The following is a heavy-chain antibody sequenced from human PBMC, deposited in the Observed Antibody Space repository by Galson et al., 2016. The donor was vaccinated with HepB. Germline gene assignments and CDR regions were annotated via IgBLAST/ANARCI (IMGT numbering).Heavy chain of an antibody. V-gene: IGHV1-58*01. J-gene: IGHJ4*02. CDR1: GFSFSSSA. CDR2: IVVGSGNT. Sequence: SVKVSCKASGFSFSSSAVHWVRQTRGQRLEWIGWIVVGSGNTNYAQKFQERVTITRVLSSGTAYMELSSLRSEDTAVYYCAGYDFWSGYYGYYFDNWGQGTLVIVSS. CDR3: AGYDFWSGYYGYYFDN. D-gene: IGHD3-3*01.